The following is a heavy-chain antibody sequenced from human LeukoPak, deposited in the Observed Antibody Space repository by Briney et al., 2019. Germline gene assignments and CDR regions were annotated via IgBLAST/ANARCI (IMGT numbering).Heavy chain of an antibody. D-gene: IGHD3-10*01. Sequence: SETLSLTCAVYGGSFSGYYWSWIRQPPGKGLEWIGEINHSGSTNYNPSLKSLVTISVDTSKNQFSLKLSSVTAADTAVYYCARLSRGGYGSGSYYWSYGMDVWGQGTTVTVSS. CDR1: GGSFSGYY. J-gene: IGHJ6*02. V-gene: IGHV4-34*01. CDR2: INHSGST. CDR3: ARLSRGGYGSGSYYWSYGMDV.